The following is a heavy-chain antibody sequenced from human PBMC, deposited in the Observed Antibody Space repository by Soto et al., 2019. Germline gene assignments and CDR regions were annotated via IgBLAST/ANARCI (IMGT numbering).Heavy chain of an antibody. Sequence: PGGSLRLSCAASGFTFSDYDMNWVRQAPGKGLEWVSYISQSSTTTYYVAFVTGRFTISKDNARNSLFLEMNSLRSEDTAVYICAPGGQSLWGQGTMFTSSS. J-gene: IGHJ4*03. CDR2: ISQSSTTT. V-gene: IGHV3-48*01. CDR3: APGGQSL. CDR1: GFTFSDYD.